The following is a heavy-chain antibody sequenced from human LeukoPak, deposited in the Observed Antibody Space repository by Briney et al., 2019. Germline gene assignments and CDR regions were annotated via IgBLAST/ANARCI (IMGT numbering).Heavy chain of an antibody. D-gene: IGHD3-10*01. CDR1: GGSISSYY. J-gene: IGHJ5*02. V-gene: IGHV4-59*01. CDR3: ARAPPRLWWFDP. CDR2: IYYSGST. Sequence: SETLSLTCTVSGGSISSYYWSWIRQPPGKGLEWIGYIYYSGSTNYNPSLKSRVTISLDTSKNQFSLKLSSVTAADTAVYYCARAPPRLWWFDPWGQGTLVTVSS.